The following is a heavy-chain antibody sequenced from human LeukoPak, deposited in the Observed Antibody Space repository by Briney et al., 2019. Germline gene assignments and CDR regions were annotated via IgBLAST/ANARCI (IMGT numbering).Heavy chain of an antibody. Sequence: SETLSLTCTVSGGSISSYYWSWIRQPPGKGLEWIGYIYYSGSTNYNPSLRSRVTISVDTSKNQFSLKLSSVTAADTAVYYCASLSPGSSSFDYWGQGTLVTVSS. J-gene: IGHJ4*02. CDR1: GGSISSYY. CDR3: ASLSPGSSSFDY. D-gene: IGHD6-6*01. V-gene: IGHV4-59*01. CDR2: IYYSGST.